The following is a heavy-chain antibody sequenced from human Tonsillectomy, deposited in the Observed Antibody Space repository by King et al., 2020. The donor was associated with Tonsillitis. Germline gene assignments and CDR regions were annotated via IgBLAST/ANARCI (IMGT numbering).Heavy chain of an antibody. Sequence: VQLVESGGGLVQPGGSLRLSCAASGFTFSSYWMTWVRQAPGKGLEWVANLKHDGSEKYYVDSVKGRFTISRDNAKNSLYLQMNSLRAEDTAVYYCALVAVTGPDDAFDIWGQGTLVTVSS. CDR3: ALVAVTGPDDAFDI. CDR1: GFTFSSYW. CDR2: LKHDGSEK. V-gene: IGHV3-7*01. J-gene: IGHJ3*02. D-gene: IGHD6-19*01.